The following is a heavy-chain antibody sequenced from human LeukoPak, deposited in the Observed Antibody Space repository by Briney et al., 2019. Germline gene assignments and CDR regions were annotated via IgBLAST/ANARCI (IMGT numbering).Heavy chain of an antibody. Sequence: SETLSLTCTVSGGSISSYYWSWIRQPPGKGLEWIGYIYYSGSTNYNPSLKSRVTISVDTSKNQFSLKLSSVTAADTAVYYCARDVNYCSGGSCLRGYYYGMDVWGQGTTVTVSS. V-gene: IGHV4-59*12. D-gene: IGHD2-15*01. CDR1: GGSISSYY. CDR3: ARDVNYCSGGSCLRGYYYGMDV. J-gene: IGHJ6*02. CDR2: IYYSGST.